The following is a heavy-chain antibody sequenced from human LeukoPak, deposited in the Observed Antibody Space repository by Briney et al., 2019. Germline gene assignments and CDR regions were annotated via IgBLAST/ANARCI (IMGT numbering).Heavy chain of an antibody. Sequence: PGGSLRLSSAASGFTFSSYAMSWVRQAPGKGLEWVSAISGSGGSTYYADSVKGRFTISRDNSKNTLYLQMNSLRAEDTAVYYCAKVVLNYGPGSYYYFDYWGQGTLVTVSS. CDR3: AKVVLNYGPGSYYYFDY. V-gene: IGHV3-23*01. CDR1: GFTFSSYA. D-gene: IGHD3-10*01. J-gene: IGHJ4*02. CDR2: ISGSGGST.